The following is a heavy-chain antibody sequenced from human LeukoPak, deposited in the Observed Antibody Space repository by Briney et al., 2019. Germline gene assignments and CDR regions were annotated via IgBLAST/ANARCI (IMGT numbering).Heavy chain of an antibody. J-gene: IGHJ4*02. CDR2: ISYDGSNK. CDR3: ARGSGYYYPFDY. Sequence: GGSLSLSCAASGFTFSSYAMHWVRQAPGKGLEWVAVISYDGSNKYYADSVKGRFTISRDNSKNTLYLQMNSLRAEDTAVYYCARGSGYYYPFDYWGQGTLVTVSS. V-gene: IGHV3-30-3*01. CDR1: GFTFSSYA. D-gene: IGHD3-22*01.